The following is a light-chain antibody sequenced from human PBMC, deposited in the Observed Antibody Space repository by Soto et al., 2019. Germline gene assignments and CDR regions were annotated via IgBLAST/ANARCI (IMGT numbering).Light chain of an antibody. V-gene: IGKV1-27*01. CDR3: QKYDIAPRT. J-gene: IGKJ4*01. Sequence: DIQMTQSPSSLSASVGDRVTITCRASQDINNYLAWYQQRPGKVPKLLIYAASTLQSGVPSRFSGSGSGTDFTLTISSLRPEDVATYYCQKYDIAPRTFGGGTKVEIK. CDR2: AAS. CDR1: QDINNY.